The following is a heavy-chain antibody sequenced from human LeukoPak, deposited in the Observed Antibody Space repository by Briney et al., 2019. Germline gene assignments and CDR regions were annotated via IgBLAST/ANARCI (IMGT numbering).Heavy chain of an antibody. Sequence: GGSLRLSCGASGFTVSNNYMSWVRQAPGKGREWVSVIYSGDNTYYVESVKGRFTISRDNSKNTLFLQLNRLIAEDTAVYYCAGRRVLDASFDYWGQGTLVTVSP. CDR1: GFTVSNNY. J-gene: IGHJ4*02. D-gene: IGHD3-16*01. CDR2: IYSGDNT. V-gene: IGHV3-66*02. CDR3: AGRRVLDASFDY.